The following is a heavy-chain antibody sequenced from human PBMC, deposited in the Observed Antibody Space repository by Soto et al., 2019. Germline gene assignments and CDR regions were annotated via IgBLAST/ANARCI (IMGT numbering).Heavy chain of an antibody. Sequence: PGGSLRLSCAASGFTLRSDSMHWVRQVAGKGLVWVSRIKSGGSKNYADSVKGRFTISRDDAKNTLYLQMNSLGVEDTAVYYCARGRSGRYGYFDYWGQGMLVTVSS. V-gene: IGHV3-74*01. J-gene: IGHJ4*02. D-gene: IGHD1-26*01. CDR2: IKSGGSK. CDR3: ARGRSGRYGYFDY. CDR1: GFTLRSDS.